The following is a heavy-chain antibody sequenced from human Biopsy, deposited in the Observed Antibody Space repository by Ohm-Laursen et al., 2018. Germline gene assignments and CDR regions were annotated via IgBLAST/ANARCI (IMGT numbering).Heavy chain of an antibody. CDR2: ISETSSHI. J-gene: IGHJ6*02. CDR3: ARDSRRTAREGGMDV. Sequence: GSLRLSCAASGVTLSGYGMNWVRQAPGKGLEWISYISETSSHIYDADSVKGRFTVARDNAKNSLYLQLNSLRAEDTAVYYCARDSRRTAREGGMDVWGQGTTVTVSS. D-gene: IGHD6-6*01. CDR1: GVTLSGYG. V-gene: IGHV3-21*01.